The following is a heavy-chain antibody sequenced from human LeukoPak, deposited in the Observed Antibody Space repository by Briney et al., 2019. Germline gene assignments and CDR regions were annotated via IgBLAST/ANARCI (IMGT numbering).Heavy chain of an antibody. CDR3: ARDPPYCSGGSCYGGHNWFDP. J-gene: IGHJ5*02. Sequence: ASVKVSCKASGYTFTSYDINWVRQATGQGLEWMGWMNPNSGNTGYAQKFQGRVTMTRNTSISTAYMELSSLRSEDTAVYYCARDPPYCSGGSCYGGHNWFDPWGQGTLVTVSS. D-gene: IGHD2-15*01. CDR2: MNPNSGNT. V-gene: IGHV1-8*01. CDR1: GYTFTSYD.